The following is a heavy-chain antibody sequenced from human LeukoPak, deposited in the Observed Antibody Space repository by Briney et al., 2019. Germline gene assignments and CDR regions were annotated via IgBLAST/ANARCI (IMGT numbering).Heavy chain of an antibody. CDR2: IYYSGST. D-gene: IGHD3-10*01. Sequence: SETLSLTCTVSGGSISSYYWSWIRQPPGKGLEWIGYIYYSGSTNYNPSLKSRVTISVDTSKNQFSLKLSSVTAADTAVYYCARDHLYYGSGSGGWFDPWGQGTLVTVSS. J-gene: IGHJ5*02. CDR3: ARDHLYYGSGSGGWFDP. CDR1: GGSISSYY. V-gene: IGHV4-59*01.